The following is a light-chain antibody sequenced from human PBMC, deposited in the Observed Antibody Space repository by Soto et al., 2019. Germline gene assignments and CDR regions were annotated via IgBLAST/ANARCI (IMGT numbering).Light chain of an antibody. V-gene: IGKV3-20*01. CDR1: QSVSSSY. Sequence: EIVLTQSPGTMSLSPGERATLSCRASQSVSSSYLTWYQQKSGQAPRLIIYVASNRATGIPDRFSGSGSGKDFTITISSLEPEDFAVYYCQQYGSSPLSFGVGTNVEIK. J-gene: IGKJ4*01. CDR2: VAS. CDR3: QQYGSSPLS.